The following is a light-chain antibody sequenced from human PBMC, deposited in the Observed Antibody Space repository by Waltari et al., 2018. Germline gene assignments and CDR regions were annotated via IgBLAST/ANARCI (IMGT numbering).Light chain of an antibody. V-gene: IGLV3-1*01. CDR2: QST. CDR1: KMGDKF. J-gene: IGLJ2*01. CDR3: QAWDTITGGV. Sequence: SYELTQPPSVSVSPGQTASITCSGHKMGDKFPSWYQQKPGQSPVLVIYQSTKRPSGIPERLSGSNPGNSATLTISGTQAMDEADYYCQAWDTITGGVFGGGTKVTVL.